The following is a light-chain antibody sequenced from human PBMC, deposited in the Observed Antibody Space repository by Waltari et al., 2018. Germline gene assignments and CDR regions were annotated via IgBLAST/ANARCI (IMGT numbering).Light chain of an antibody. Sequence: AIRMTQSPSSLSASIGDRVTISCRASQGVSTSLAWYQQKPGKAPSLLIHAASTLQTGVPSRFSGSGTGTDFTLTITCLQSADFAIYFCQQYHDYPWTFGQGTKVEI. CDR3: QQYHDYPWT. CDR1: QGVSTS. CDR2: AAS. V-gene: IGKV1-8*01. J-gene: IGKJ1*01.